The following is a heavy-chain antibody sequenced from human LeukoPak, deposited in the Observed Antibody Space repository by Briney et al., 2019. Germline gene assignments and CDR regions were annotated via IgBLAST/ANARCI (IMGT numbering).Heavy chain of an antibody. D-gene: IGHD5-18*01. CDR2: IYYSGST. Sequence: PSRTLSLTCTVSGGSISSGAYYWSWIRQHPGEGLEWIGYIYYSGSTYYSPSLTSRVTISIDTSKNQISLKLSSVTAADTAVYYCARHSWGGYSYGLRKGLYYFDYWGQGTLVTVSS. V-gene: IGHV4-31*03. J-gene: IGHJ4*02. CDR3: ARHSWGGYSYGLRKGLYYFDY. CDR1: GGSISSGAYY.